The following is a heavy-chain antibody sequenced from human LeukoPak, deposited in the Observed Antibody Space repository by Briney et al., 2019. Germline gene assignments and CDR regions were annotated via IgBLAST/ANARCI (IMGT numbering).Heavy chain of an antibody. Sequence: SQTLSLTCTVSGGSISSGGYYWSWIRQHPGKGLEWIGYIYHSGSTYYNPSLKSRVTISVDTSKNQFSLKLSSVTAADTAVYYCARLDILTGYFDYWGQGTLVTVSS. CDR2: IYHSGST. D-gene: IGHD3-9*01. CDR1: GGSISSGGYY. CDR3: ARLDILTGYFDY. V-gene: IGHV4-31*03. J-gene: IGHJ4*02.